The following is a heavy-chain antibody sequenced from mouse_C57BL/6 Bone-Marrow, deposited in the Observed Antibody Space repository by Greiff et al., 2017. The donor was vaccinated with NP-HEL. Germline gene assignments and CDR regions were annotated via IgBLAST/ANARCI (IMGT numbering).Heavy chain of an antibody. CDR3: ARSYGFDY. V-gene: IGHV5-12*01. J-gene: IGHJ2*01. D-gene: IGHD1-1*01. CDR2: ISNGGGST. Sequence: EVKLMESGGGLVQPGGSLKLSCAASGFTFSDYYMYWVRQTPEKRLEWVAYISNGGGSTYYPDTVKGRFTISRDNAKNTLYLQMSRLKSEDTAMYYCARSYGFDYWGQGTTLTVSS. CDR1: GFTFSDYY.